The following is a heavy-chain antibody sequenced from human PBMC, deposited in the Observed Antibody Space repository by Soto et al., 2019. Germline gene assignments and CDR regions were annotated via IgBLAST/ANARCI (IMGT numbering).Heavy chain of an antibody. CDR1: GYTFTSYG. CDR2: ISAYNGNT. J-gene: IGHJ6*02. V-gene: IGHV1-18*01. Sequence: ASVKVSFKASGYTFTSYGISWVRQAPGQGLEWMGWISAYNGNTNYAQKLQGRVTMTTDTSTSTACMELRSLRSDDTAVYYCAREADPGQQPEQLQPVHYHYGMEVWGQGTTVTVSS. CDR3: AREADPGQQPEQLQPVHYHYGMEV. D-gene: IGHD6-13*01.